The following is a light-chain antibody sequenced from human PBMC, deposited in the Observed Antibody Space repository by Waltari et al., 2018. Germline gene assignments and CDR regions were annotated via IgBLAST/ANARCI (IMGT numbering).Light chain of an antibody. J-gene: IGKJ3*01. V-gene: IGKV1-33*01. CDR2: SAS. Sequence: RVTITCRASQDIKNSLSWYQQKPGKAPKPLIYSASSLETGVPSRFSGSRSGTDYTLTISSLQPEDIATYYCQQYNNSPFTFGPGTKLDI. CDR1: QDIKNS. CDR3: QQYNNSPFT.